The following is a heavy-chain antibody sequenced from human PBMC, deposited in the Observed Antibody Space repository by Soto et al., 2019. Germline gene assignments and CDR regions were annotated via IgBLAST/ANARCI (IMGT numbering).Heavy chain of an antibody. V-gene: IGHV6-1*01. CDR2: TYYRSKWYN. CDR3: ARGGGYIVVVPAASYYGMDV. Sequence: PSQTLSLTCAISGDSVSSNSAAWNWIRQSPSRGLEWLGRTYYRSKWYNDYAVSVKSRITINPDTSKNQFSLQLNSVTPEDTAVYYCARGGGYIVVVPAASYYGMDVWGQGTTVTVSS. CDR1: GDSVSSNSAA. D-gene: IGHD2-2*01. J-gene: IGHJ6*02.